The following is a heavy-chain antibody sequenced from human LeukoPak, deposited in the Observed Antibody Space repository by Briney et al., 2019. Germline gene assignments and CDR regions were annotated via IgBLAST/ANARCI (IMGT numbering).Heavy chain of an antibody. CDR2: IYTSGST. CDR1: GGSISSYY. D-gene: IGHD2-2*02. J-gene: IGHJ4*02. V-gene: IGHV4-4*07. Sequence: SETLSLTCTVSGGSISSYYWSWIRQPAGKGLEWIGRIYTSGSTNYNPSLKSRVTMSVDTSKNQFSLKLSSVTAADTAVYYCARTDIVVVPAAIGVDRRPGKIDYWGQGTLVTVSS. CDR3: ARTDIVVVPAAIGVDRRPGKIDY.